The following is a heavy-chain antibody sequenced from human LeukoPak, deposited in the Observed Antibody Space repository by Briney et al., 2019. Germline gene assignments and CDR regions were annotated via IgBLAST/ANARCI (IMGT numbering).Heavy chain of an antibody. Sequence: PGRSLRLSCAASGFTFSSYGMHWVRQAPGKGLEWVAVIWYDGSNKYYADSVKGRFTISRDNSKNTLYLQMNSLRAEDTAVYYCARGDRSSWNNYFDYWGQGTLVTVSS. CDR1: GFTFSSYG. J-gene: IGHJ4*02. CDR3: ARGDRSSWNNYFDY. D-gene: IGHD6-13*01. V-gene: IGHV3-33*01. CDR2: IWYDGSNK.